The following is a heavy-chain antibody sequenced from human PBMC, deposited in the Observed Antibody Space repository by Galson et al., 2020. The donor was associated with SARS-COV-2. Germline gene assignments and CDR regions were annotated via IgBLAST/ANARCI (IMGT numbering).Heavy chain of an antibody. CDR2: ISYDGSNK. J-gene: IGHJ4*02. D-gene: IGHD3-3*01. CDR1: GFTFSSYG. CDR3: AKESGITILGVAVDY. V-gene: IGHV3-30*18. Sequence: GGSLRLSCAASGFTFSSYGMHWVRQAPGKGLEWVAVISYDGSNKYYADSVKGRFTISRDNSKNTLYLQMNSLRAEDTAVYYCAKESGITILGVAVDYWGQGTLVTVSS.